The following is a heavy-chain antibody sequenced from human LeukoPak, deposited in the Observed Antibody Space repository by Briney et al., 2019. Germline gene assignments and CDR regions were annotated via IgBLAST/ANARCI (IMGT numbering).Heavy chain of an antibody. D-gene: IGHD6-13*01. J-gene: IGHJ4*02. V-gene: IGHV4-61*02. CDR3: ASATGYSSSWYARLDY. CDR1: GGPISSGSYY. CDR2: IYTSGST. Sequence: SETLSLTCTVSGGPISSGSYYWSWIRQPAGKGLEWIGRIYTSGSTNYNPSLKSRVTISVDTSKNQFSLKLSSVTAADTAVYYCASATGYSSSWYARLDYWGQGTLVTVSS.